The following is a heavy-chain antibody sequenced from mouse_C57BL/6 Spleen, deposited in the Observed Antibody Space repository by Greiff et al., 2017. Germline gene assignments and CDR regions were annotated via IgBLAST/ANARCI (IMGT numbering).Heavy chain of an antibody. CDR3: ARGHYGSSSFDY. D-gene: IGHD1-1*01. J-gene: IGHJ2*01. Sequence: DVQLQESGAELVKPGASVKLSCTASGFNIKDYYMHWVKQRTEQGLEWIGRIDPEDGETKYAPKFQGKATITADTSSNTAYRQLSSLTSEDTPVYYGARGHYGSSSFDYWGQGTTLTVSS. CDR1: GFNIKDYY. CDR2: IDPEDGET. V-gene: IGHV14-2*01.